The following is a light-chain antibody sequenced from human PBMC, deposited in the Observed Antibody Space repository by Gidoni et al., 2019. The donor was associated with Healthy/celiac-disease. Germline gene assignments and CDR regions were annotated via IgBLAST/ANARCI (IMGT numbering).Light chain of an antibody. CDR1: QGISNY. CDR3: QKYNGAPFT. Sequence: DIQMTQSPSSLSASVGDRVNITCRASQGISNYLAWYQQKPGKVPKLLIYASSTLQSVVPSRFSGRESGADFTRTIGSLQPEDVATYYCQKYNGAPFTFGPGTRVDIK. CDR2: ASS. J-gene: IGKJ3*01. V-gene: IGKV1-27*01.